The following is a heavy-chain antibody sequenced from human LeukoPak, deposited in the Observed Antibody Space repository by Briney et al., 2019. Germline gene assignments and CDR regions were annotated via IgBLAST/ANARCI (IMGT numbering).Heavy chain of an antibody. Sequence: PSETLSLTCTVSGGSISSGGYYWSRIRQHPGKGLEWIGYIYYSGSTYYNPSLKSRVTISVDTSKNQFSLKLSSVTAADTAVYYCARVRRIAAAGTGNFDYWGQGTLVTVSS. J-gene: IGHJ4*02. CDR2: IYYSGST. CDR1: GGSISSGGYY. CDR3: ARVRRIAAAGTGNFDY. V-gene: IGHV4-31*03. D-gene: IGHD6-13*01.